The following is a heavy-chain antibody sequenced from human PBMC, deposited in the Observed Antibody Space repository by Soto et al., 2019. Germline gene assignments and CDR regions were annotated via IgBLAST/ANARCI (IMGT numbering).Heavy chain of an antibody. CDR2: IIPIFGTA. Sequence: AASVKVSCKASGGTFSSYAISWVRQAPGQGLEWMGGIIPIFGTANYAQKFQGRVTITADESTSTAYMELSSLRSEDTAVYYCARGAHYYDSSGYYSGNWFDPWGQGTLVTVSS. J-gene: IGHJ5*02. V-gene: IGHV1-69*13. CDR3: ARGAHYYDSSGYYSGNWFDP. CDR1: GGTFSSYA. D-gene: IGHD3-22*01.